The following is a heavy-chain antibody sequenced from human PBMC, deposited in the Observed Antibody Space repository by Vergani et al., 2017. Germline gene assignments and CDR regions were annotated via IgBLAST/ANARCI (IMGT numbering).Heavy chain of an antibody. D-gene: IGHD4/OR15-4a*01. V-gene: IGHV4-59*02. CDR2: VSFRGDT. CDR1: GASVNSYY. Sequence: QVKLQESGPGLVKPSETLSLTCTVSGASVNSYYWSWIRQPPGKGLEWMGYVSFRGDTLYNPSVKGRMTISLNTSSNQFSLYLTSVTAADTAVYYCARSRMYYGAGSPYYWGQGTLVTVSS. J-gene: IGHJ4*02. CDR3: ARSRMYYGAGSPYY.